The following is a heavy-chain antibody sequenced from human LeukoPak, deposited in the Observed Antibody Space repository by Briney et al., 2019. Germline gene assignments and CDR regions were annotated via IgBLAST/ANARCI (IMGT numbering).Heavy chain of an antibody. CDR2: ISGSGGST. Sequence: PGGSLRLSCAASGFTFSSYAMSWVRQAPGKGLEWVSAISGSGGSTYYADSVKGRFTISRDNAKNSLYLQMNSLRAEDTAVYYCASSLTYYYDSGVYNKQYYFDYGGQEPLFTVPS. CDR1: GFTFSSYA. CDR3: ASSLTYYYDSGVYNKQYYFDY. V-gene: IGHV3-23*01. J-gene: IGHJ4*02. D-gene: IGHD3-22*01.